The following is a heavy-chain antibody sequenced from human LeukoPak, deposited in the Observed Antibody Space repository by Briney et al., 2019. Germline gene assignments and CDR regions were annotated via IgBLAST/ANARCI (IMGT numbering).Heavy chain of an antibody. CDR3: ARGRYYGSGTYYLDAAY. V-gene: IGHV1-69*04. CDR2: IIPILGVP. J-gene: IGHJ4*02. CDR1: GGTFNNYA. D-gene: IGHD3-10*01. Sequence: SVKVSCKASGGTFNNYAINWVRQAPGQGFEWMGRIIPILGVPDCAQRFQGRVTITADISTTTAYMELSSLRSEDTAVYYCARGRYYGSGTYYLDAAYWGQGTLVTVSS.